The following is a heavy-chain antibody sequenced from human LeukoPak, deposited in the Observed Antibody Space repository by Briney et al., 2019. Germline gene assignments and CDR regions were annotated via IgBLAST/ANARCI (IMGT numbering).Heavy chain of an antibody. CDR1: GFVFSIYT. J-gene: IGHJ4*02. CDR2: ISGSGNGGSL. D-gene: IGHD2/OR15-2a*01. Sequence: GGSLRLSCSASGFVFSIYTMYWVRQAPGKGPEYVSTISGSGNGGSLYYADSVKGRFTISRDDSKSIVYLQMNGLRSEDTAVYYCVKDFGRVRGTPDSWGQGTLVTVSS. CDR3: VKDFGRVRGTPDS. V-gene: IGHV3-64D*06.